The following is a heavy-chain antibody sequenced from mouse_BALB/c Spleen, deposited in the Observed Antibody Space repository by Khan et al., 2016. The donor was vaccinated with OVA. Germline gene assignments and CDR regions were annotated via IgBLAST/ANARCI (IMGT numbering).Heavy chain of an antibody. CDR3: ARKNSSDFDD. V-gene: IGHV1-20*02. J-gene: IGHJ2*01. Sequence: VQLQQSGPELVKPGTSVKISCKASGYSFTGYFMNWVMQSHGKSLEWIGRINPHIGETFYNQKFKGKATLTVDESSSTAHSELRSLASEYSAVYYCARKNSSDFDDWGQGTTLTVSS. CDR2: INPHIGET. CDR1: GYSFTGYF. D-gene: IGHD1-1*01.